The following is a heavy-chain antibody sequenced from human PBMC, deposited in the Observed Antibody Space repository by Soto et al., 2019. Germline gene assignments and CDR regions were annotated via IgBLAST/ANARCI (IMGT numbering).Heavy chain of an antibody. Sequence: GGSLRLSCAASGLTFSSYAMSWVRQAPGKGLEWVSAISGSGGSTYYADSVKGRFTISRDNSKNTLYLQMNSLRAEDTAVYYCAKISQYYYGSGSYFDYWGQGTLVTVSS. D-gene: IGHD3-10*01. J-gene: IGHJ4*02. CDR2: ISGSGGST. V-gene: IGHV3-23*01. CDR1: GLTFSSYA. CDR3: AKISQYYYGSGSYFDY.